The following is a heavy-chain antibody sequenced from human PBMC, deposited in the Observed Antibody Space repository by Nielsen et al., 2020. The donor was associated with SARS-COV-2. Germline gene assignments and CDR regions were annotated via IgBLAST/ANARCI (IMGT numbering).Heavy chain of an antibody. CDR1: GGSVNTGSYY. D-gene: IGHD5-18*01. J-gene: IGHJ6*03. V-gene: IGHV4-61*01. CDR3: ARGDRGYNSGSKYYYYYMDV. CDR2: IYYSGST. Sequence: SETLSLTCTVSGGSVNTGSYYWSWIRQPPGQGLEWIGYIYYSGSTNYNPSLKSRVTISVDTSKNQFSLKLSSVTAADTAVYYCARGDRGYNSGSKYYYYYMDVWGKGTTVTVSS.